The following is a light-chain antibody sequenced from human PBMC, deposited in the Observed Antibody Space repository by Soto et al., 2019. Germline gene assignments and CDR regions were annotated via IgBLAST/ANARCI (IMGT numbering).Light chain of an antibody. CDR1: SSDVGGYNY. Sequence: QSALTQPASVSGSHRQSITISCTGTSSDVGGYNYVSWHQQHPGKVPKLMIYDVSYRPSGVSNRFSGSKSGNTASLTISGLQAEDEADYYCSSYTTSSTYVFGTGTKVTVL. CDR2: DVS. CDR3: SSYTTSSTYV. V-gene: IGLV2-14*01. J-gene: IGLJ1*01.